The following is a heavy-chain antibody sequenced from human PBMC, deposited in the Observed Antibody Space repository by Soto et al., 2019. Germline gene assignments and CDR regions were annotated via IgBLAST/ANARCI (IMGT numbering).Heavy chain of an antibody. CDR3: ARVIAASCPSFRDWFDL. Sequence: SVKVSCKASGGTFSSYAISWVRQAPGQGIEWMGGIIPIFGTANYAQKFQGRVTITADESTSTAYMELSSLRSDDTAVYYCARVIAASCPSFRDWFDLWGQGTLVTGSS. J-gene: IGHJ5*02. CDR1: GGTFSSYA. D-gene: IGHD6-13*01. CDR2: IIPIFGTA. V-gene: IGHV1-69*13.